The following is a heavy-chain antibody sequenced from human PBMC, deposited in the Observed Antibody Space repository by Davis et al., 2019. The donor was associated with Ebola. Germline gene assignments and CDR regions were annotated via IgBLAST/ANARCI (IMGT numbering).Heavy chain of an antibody. V-gene: IGHV3-21*01. Sequence: GESLKISCAASGFTFSSYEMNWVRQAPGKGLEWVSSISSSSSYIYYADSVKGRFTISRDNAKNSLYLQMNSLRAEDTAVYYCARENAGYSSSWYYNWFDPWGQGTLVTVSS. CDR1: GFTFSSYE. CDR3: ARENAGYSSSWYYNWFDP. D-gene: IGHD6-13*01. J-gene: IGHJ5*02. CDR2: ISSSSSYI.